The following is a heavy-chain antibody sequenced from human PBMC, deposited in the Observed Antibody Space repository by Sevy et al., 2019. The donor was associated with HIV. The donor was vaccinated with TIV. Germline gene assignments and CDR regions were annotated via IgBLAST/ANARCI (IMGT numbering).Heavy chain of an antibody. CDR3: ARGTCSSTSCYREVDY. CDR2: INHSGST. V-gene: IGHV4-34*01. J-gene: IGHJ4*02. CDR1: GGSFSGYY. D-gene: IGHD2-2*02. Sequence: SETLSLTCAVYGGSFSGYYWSWIRQPPGKGLEWIGEINHSGSTNYNPSLKSRVTISVDTSKNQFSLKLSSVTAADTAVYYCARGTCSSTSCYREVDYWGQGTLVTVSS.